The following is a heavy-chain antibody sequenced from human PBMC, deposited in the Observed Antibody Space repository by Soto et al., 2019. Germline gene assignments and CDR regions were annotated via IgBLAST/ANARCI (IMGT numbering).Heavy chain of an antibody. V-gene: IGHV1-69*13. CDR2: IIPIFGTA. D-gene: IGHD3-16*02. CDR3: ARAHTTCVWGSYRYGPFDY. CDR1: GGTFSSYA. J-gene: IGHJ4*02. Sequence: ASVKVSCKASGGTFSSYAISWVRQAPGQGLEWMGGIIPIFGTANYAQKFQGRVTITADESTSTAYMELSSLRSEDTAVYYCARAHTTCVWGSYRYGPFDYWGQGTLVTVSS.